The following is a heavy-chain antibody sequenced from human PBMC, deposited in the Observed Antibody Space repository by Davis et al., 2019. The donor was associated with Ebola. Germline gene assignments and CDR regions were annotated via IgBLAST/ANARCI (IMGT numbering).Heavy chain of an antibody. CDR2: IYYSGST. D-gene: IGHD7-27*01. CDR3: ARIRGTGDRRGEDH. V-gene: IGHV4-39*01. CDR1: GVYLGSSGYY. J-gene: IGHJ4*02. Sequence: PSETLSLTCNVSGVYLGSSGYYWGFVRQPPGKGLEWIGNIYYSGSTKYNPSLQGRVTVSIDTPRDQIALRLHSVTAADTAVYYCARIRGTGDRRGEDHWGQGILVTVSP.